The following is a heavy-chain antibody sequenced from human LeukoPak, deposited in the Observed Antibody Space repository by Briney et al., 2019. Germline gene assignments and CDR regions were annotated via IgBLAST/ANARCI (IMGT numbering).Heavy chain of an antibody. Sequence: SETLSLTCTVSGGSISNYYWNWIRQHPGEGLEWIGYIYYTGSTYYNPSLESRVTISVDTSKNQFSLRLSSVAAADTAVYYCARGQGVRGVVYYGMDVWGQGTTVTVSS. V-gene: IGHV4-31*03. D-gene: IGHD3-10*01. CDR2: IYYTGST. CDR1: GGSISNYY. CDR3: ARGQGVRGVVYYGMDV. J-gene: IGHJ6*02.